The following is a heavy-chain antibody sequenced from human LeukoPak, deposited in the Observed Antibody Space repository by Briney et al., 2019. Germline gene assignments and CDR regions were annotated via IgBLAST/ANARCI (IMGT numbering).Heavy chain of an antibody. CDR2: IRYDGRDE. Sequence: PGGSLRLSCEVSEFALERYTMSWVRQAPGKGLEWLAFIRYDGRDENFADSVKGRFTISRDNSKNTLYLQMNSLRAEDTAVYYCAKDSGFDSWGQGTLVTVSS. V-gene: IGHV3-30*02. J-gene: IGHJ4*02. CDR3: AKDSGFDS. CDR1: EFALERYT. D-gene: IGHD1-26*01.